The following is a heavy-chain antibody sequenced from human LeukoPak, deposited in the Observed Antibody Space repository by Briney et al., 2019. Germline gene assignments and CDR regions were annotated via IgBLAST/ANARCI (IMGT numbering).Heavy chain of an antibody. Sequence: SETLSLTCTVSGGSISSSSYYWGWIRQPPGKGLEWIGCIYYSGSTYYNPSLKSRVTISIDTSKNQFSLRLNSVTAADTAMYYCAKSGGYGLIDYWGQGTRVTVSS. CDR3: AKSGGYGLIDY. D-gene: IGHD1-26*01. J-gene: IGHJ4*02. CDR1: GGSISSSSYY. CDR2: IYYSGST. V-gene: IGHV4-39*01.